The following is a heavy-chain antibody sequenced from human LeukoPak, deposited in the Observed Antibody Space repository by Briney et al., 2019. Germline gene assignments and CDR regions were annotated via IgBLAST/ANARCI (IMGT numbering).Heavy chain of an antibody. J-gene: IGHJ4*02. CDR1: GFTVSSNY. V-gene: IGHV3-53*01. CDR3: ARDLGSYYDN. Sequence: GGSLRLSCAASGFTVSSNYMTWVRQAPGKGLEWVSVIYNGGSTYYADSVKGRFTITRDNSKNTLYLQMNSMRAEDSAVYYCARDLGSYYDNWGQGTLVTVSS. D-gene: IGHD1-26*01. CDR2: IYNGGST.